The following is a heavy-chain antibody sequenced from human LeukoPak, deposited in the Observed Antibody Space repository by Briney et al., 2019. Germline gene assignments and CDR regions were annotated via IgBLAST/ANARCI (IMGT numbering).Heavy chain of an antibody. CDR3: ARAETGDYFDY. J-gene: IGHJ4*02. CDR2: ISYDGSSK. Sequence: GRSLRLSCAASGFTFSSYAMHWVRQAPGKGLEWVAVISYDGSSKYYADSVKGRFTISRDNSKNTLYLQMNSLRAEDTAVYYCARAETGDYFDYWGQGTLVTVSS. V-gene: IGHV3-30*04. D-gene: IGHD1-14*01. CDR1: GFTFSSYA.